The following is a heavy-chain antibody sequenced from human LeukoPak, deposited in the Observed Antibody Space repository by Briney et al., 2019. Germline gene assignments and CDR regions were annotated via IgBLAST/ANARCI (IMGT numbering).Heavy chain of an antibody. D-gene: IGHD6-19*01. V-gene: IGHV5-51*01. CDR2: IYPGDSDT. J-gene: IGHJ5*02. Sequence: GESLKISCQGSGYNFSNYWIGWVRQMPGKGLEWMGTIYPGDSDTTYSPSFEGQVTISVDKSISAAHVKWSSLKASDTAMYYCARKSIAVAGMWFDPWGQGTLVTVSS. CDR3: ARKSIAVAGMWFDP. CDR1: GYNFSNYW.